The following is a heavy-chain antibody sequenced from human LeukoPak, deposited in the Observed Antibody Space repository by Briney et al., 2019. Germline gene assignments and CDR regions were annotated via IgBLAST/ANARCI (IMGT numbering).Heavy chain of an antibody. CDR1: GGSISSGSYY. D-gene: IGHD6-6*01. CDR3: ARGGRLVGYYYYMDV. CDR2: IYTSGST. J-gene: IGHJ6*03. V-gene: IGHV4-61*02. Sequence: SETLSLTCTVSGGSISSGSYYWSWIRQPAGKGLEWIGRIYTSGSTNYNPSLKSRVTISVDTSKNQFSLNLSSVTAADTAVYYCARGGRLVGYYYYMDVWGKGTTVTVSS.